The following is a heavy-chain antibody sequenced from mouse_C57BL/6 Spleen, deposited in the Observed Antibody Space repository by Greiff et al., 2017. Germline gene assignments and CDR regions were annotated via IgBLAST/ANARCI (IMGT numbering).Heavy chain of an antibody. CDR3: ARPSYYGDFDY. Sequence: EVKLMESGGGLVKPGGSLKLSCAASGFTFSDYGMHWVRQAPEKGLEWVAYISSGSSTIYYADTVKGRFTISRDNAKNTLFLQMTSLRSEDTAMYYCARPSYYGDFDYWGQGTTLTVSS. D-gene: IGHD2-10*01. V-gene: IGHV5-17*01. J-gene: IGHJ2*01. CDR2: ISSGSSTI. CDR1: GFTFSDYG.